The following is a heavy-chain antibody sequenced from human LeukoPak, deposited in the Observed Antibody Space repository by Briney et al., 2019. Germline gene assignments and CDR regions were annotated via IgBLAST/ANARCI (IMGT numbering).Heavy chain of an antibody. CDR2: ISYDGSNK. CDR1: GFTFSSYG. V-gene: IGHV3-30*18. CDR3: GKDPNGDYVGAFDM. Sequence: PGRSLRLSCAASGFTFSSYGMHWVRQAPGKGLEWVAVISYDGSNKYYADSVKGRFTISRDNSKNTLYLQMNSLRAEDTAVYYCGKDPNGDYVGAFDMWGQGTMVTVSP. J-gene: IGHJ3*02. D-gene: IGHD4-17*01.